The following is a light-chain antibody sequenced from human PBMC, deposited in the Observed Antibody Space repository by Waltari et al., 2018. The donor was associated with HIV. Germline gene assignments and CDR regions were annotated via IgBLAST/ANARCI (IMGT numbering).Light chain of an antibody. CDR1: QYISSH. CDR2: GAS. V-gene: IGKV3-11*01. CDR3: HQRRDWPPSVS. Sequence: EIVLTQSPVTLSLSPGERATLSCRASQYISSHLAWYQQKPGQAPRLLISGASNRAAGIPARFSGSGSGTDCTLTITSLEPEDFAVYYCHQRRDWPPSVSFGGGTKVEIK. J-gene: IGKJ4*01.